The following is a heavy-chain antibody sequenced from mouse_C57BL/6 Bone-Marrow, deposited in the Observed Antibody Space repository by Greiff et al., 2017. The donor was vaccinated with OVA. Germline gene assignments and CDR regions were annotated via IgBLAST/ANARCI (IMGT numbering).Heavy chain of an antibody. CDR2: IYPGDGDT. CDR3: ARSPLYGDWYFDV. V-gene: IGHV1-80*01. CDR1: GYPFSSYW. Sequence: LQESGAELVKPGASVKISCKASGYPFSSYWMNWVKQRPGKGLEWIGQIYPGDGDTKYNGKFKGKATLTADKSSSTAYMQLSSLTSEDSAVYFCARSPLYGDWYFDVWGTGTTVTVSS. J-gene: IGHJ1*03. D-gene: IGHD1-1*01.